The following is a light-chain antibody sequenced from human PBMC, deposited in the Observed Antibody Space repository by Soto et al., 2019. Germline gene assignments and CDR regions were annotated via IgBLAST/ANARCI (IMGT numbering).Light chain of an antibody. V-gene: IGLV1-51*01. CDR3: GSWDNSLRTVV. CDR1: SSNIGNNY. CDR2: DHN. J-gene: IGLJ2*01. Sequence: QSVLTQPPSVSAAPGQKVTISCSGSSSNIGNNYVSWYQQLPGTAPRLLIYDHNKRPSGIPDRFSGSKSGTSAALGISGLQTGDEADYYCGSWDNSLRTVVFGGGTKLTVL.